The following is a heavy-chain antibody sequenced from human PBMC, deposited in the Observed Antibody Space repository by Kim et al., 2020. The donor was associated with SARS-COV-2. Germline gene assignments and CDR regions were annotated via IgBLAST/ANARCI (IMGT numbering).Heavy chain of an antibody. V-gene: IGHV4-39*01. CDR2: IYYSGST. CDR3: ARSYWNAFDI. CDR1: GGSISSSSFY. J-gene: IGHJ3*02. D-gene: IGHD2-21*01. Sequence: SETLSLTCTVSGGSISSSSFYWGWIRQPPGKGLEWIGSIYYSGSTYYNSSLKSRVTISVDTSKNQFALKLSSVTAADTAVYYCARSYWNAFDIWGQGTMVTVSS.